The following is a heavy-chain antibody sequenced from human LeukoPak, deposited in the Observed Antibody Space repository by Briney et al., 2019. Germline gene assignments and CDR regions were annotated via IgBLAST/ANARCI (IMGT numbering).Heavy chain of an antibody. CDR2: ISGTGTT. D-gene: IGHD6-13*01. Sequence: GGSLRLSCAASGFAVTGNHMTWVRQAPGKGLEWVSVISGTGTTYYADSVKGRFAISRDNSKNAVYLQMNSLTTEDTAMYYCARDQSRSWSNGMDVWGQGTTVTVSS. CDR3: ARDQSRSWSNGMDV. J-gene: IGHJ6*02. V-gene: IGHV3-66*01. CDR1: GFAVTGNH.